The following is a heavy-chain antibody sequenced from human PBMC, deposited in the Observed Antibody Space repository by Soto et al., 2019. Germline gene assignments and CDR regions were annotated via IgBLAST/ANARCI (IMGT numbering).Heavy chain of an antibody. CDR3: ARETGGEWVNFDY. J-gene: IGHJ4*02. Sequence: KASETLSLTCTVSGGSISGYYWSWIRQPPGKGLEWIGYIYYSGSTNYNPSLKSRVTISVDTSKNQFSLKLSSVTAADTAVYYCARETGGEWVNFDYWGQGTLVTVSS. CDR1: GGSISGYY. D-gene: IGHD3-10*01. CDR2: IYYSGST. V-gene: IGHV4-59*01.